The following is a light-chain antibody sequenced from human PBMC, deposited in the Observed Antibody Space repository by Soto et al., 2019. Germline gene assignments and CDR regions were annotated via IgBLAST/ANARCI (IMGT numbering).Light chain of an antibody. J-gene: IGKJ1*01. CDR2: SAS. V-gene: IGKV1-39*01. Sequence: IHMTQSPFSLSASVGDRVTSTCRASQNIRTYLNWYQQKAGKVPDLLIYSASGLRSGVPSRFSGSGSGTDFTLTISSLQPEDFATYFCQQSFSSPWTFGQGTKVDIK. CDR3: QQSFSSPWT. CDR1: QNIRTY.